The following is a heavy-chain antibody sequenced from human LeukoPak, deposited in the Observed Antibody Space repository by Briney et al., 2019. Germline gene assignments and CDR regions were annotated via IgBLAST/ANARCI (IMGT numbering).Heavy chain of an antibody. CDR1: GGSISNNNYY. J-gene: IGHJ4*02. CDR3: ATWRTAKTGFDY. D-gene: IGHD1-1*01. Sequence: SETLSLTCTVSGGSISNNNYYWAWIRQPPGKGLEFIGSMYYSGSPYYNPSLKSRVTVSLDTSKNKFSLRLSSVTAADTAVYYCATWRTAKTGFDYWGQGTLVTVSS. V-gene: IGHV4-39*01. CDR2: MYYSGSP.